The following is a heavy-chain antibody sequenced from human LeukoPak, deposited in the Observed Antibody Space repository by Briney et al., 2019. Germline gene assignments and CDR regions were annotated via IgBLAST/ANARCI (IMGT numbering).Heavy chain of an antibody. V-gene: IGHV3-30*04. Sequence: PGRSLRLSCAASGFTFSSYAMHWVRQAPGKGLEWVAVISYDGSNKYYADSVKGRFTISRDNSKNTLYLQMNSLRAEDTAVYYCARVGSVAGTLDYFDYWGQGTLVTVSS. J-gene: IGHJ4*02. CDR1: GFTFSSYA. CDR3: ARVGSVAGTLDYFDY. CDR2: ISYDGSNK. D-gene: IGHD6-19*01.